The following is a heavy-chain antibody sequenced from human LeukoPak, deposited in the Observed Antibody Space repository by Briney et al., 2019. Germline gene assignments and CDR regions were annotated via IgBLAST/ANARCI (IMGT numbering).Heavy chain of an antibody. CDR2: ISSSSSYI. Sequence: GGSLRPSCAASGFTFSSYSMNWVRQAPGKGLEWVSSISSSSSYIYYADSVKGRFTISRDNGKNSLYLQMNSLRAEDTAVYYCARDRTIFGVVTIDYWGQGTLVTVSS. CDR3: ARDRTIFGVVTIDY. D-gene: IGHD3-3*01. V-gene: IGHV3-21*01. CDR1: GFTFSSYS. J-gene: IGHJ4*02.